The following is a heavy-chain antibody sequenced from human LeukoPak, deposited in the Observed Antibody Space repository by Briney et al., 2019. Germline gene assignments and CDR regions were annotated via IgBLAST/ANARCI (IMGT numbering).Heavy chain of an antibody. CDR1: GFTFSSYW. CDR3: ARAVFDDYGDPYFDY. V-gene: IGHV3-74*01. J-gene: IGHJ4*02. CDR2: INSDGSST. Sequence: GGSLRLSCAASGFTFSSYWMHWVRQAPGKGLVWVSRINSDGSSTSYADSVKGRFTISRDNAKNTLYLQMNSLRAEDTAVYYCARAVFDDYGDPYFDYWGQGTLVTVSS. D-gene: IGHD4-17*01.